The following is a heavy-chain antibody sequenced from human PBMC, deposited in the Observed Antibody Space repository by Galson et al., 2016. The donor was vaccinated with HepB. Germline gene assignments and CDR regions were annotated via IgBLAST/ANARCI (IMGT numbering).Heavy chain of an antibody. Sequence: SLRLSCAASGFTFSTYNMNWVRQAPGKGLEWVSAISATGSSTYYADSVKGRFTISKDNSKNTLYLQMNGLRTEDTAIYYCATNGPQLYFHWLNSFDYWGQGTLVTVSS. CDR3: ATNGPQLYFHWLNSFDY. D-gene: IGHD3-9*01. V-gene: IGHV3-23*01. CDR1: GFTFSTYN. CDR2: ISATGSST. J-gene: IGHJ4*02.